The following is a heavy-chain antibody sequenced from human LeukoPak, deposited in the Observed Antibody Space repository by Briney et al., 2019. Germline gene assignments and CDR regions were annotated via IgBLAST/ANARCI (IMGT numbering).Heavy chain of an antibody. V-gene: IGHV4-39*07. CDR1: DGSISSATYY. D-gene: IGHD2-2*01. CDR3: ARVVVPAAPNFDY. J-gene: IGHJ4*02. CDR2: FFYTGST. Sequence: SETLSLTCTVSDGSISSATYYWGWIRQPPNKGLDWIGSFFYTGSTYYSPSLKSRVTISVDTSKNQFSLKLSSVTAADTAVYYCARVVVPAAPNFDYWGQGTLVTVSS.